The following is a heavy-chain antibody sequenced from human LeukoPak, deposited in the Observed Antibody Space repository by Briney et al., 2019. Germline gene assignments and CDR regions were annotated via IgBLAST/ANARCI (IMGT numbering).Heavy chain of an antibody. CDR2: INGDGSYT. CDR1: GFTFSSDA. V-gene: IGHV3-23*01. CDR3: AKSTVACGTDCGPHYYSMDV. J-gene: IGHJ6*03. Sequence: PGWSLRLSCGASGFTFSSDAMNWVRQAPGKGLEWVSSINGDGSYTYHADSVKGRFTISRDSSKNTVYLQMNSLTYEDSAVYHCAKSTVACGTDCGPHYYSMDVWGKGTTVTVSS. D-gene: IGHD1-14*01.